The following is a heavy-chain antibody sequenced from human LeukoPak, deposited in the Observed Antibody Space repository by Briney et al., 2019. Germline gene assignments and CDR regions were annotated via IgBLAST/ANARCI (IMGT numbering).Heavy chain of an antibody. CDR2: ISSNGGTT. Sequence: PGGSLRLSCSASGFTLSSYAMHWVRQAPGKGLEYVSAISSNGGTTYHADSVKGRFTLSRDNSKNTLYLQMSSLRAEDTAAYYCVKDRREFEYYFDLWGQGTLVTVSS. CDR1: GFTLSSYA. CDR3: VKDRREFEYYFDL. V-gene: IGHV3-64D*09. J-gene: IGHJ4*02.